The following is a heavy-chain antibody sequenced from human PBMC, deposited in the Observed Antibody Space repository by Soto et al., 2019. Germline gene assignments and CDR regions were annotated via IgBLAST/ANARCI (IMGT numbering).Heavy chain of an antibody. CDR3: ASDLDRNDAFDI. D-gene: IGHD3-16*02. V-gene: IGHV3-33*01. CDR2: IWYDGSNK. Sequence: PGGSLRLSCAASGCTFSSYGMQWVRQAPGKGLEWVAVIWYDGSNKYYADCVKGRLTISRDNSKNTLYLQMNSLRAEDTAVYYCASDLDRNDAFDIWGQGKMVTVSS. CDR1: GCTFSSYG. J-gene: IGHJ3*02.